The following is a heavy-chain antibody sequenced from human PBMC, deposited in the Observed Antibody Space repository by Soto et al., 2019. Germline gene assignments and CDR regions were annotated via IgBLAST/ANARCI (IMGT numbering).Heavy chain of an antibody. J-gene: IGHJ5*02. CDR1: GGSISSGGYY. V-gene: IGHV4-31*03. Sequence: PSETLSLTCTVSGGSISSGGYYWSWIRQHPGKGLEWIGYIYYSGSTYYNPSLKSRVTISVDTSKNQFSLKLSSVTAADTAVYYCARGRGYCSSTSCYGIWFDPWGQGTLVTVSS. CDR3: ARGRGYCSSTSCYGIWFDP. CDR2: IYYSGST. D-gene: IGHD2-2*01.